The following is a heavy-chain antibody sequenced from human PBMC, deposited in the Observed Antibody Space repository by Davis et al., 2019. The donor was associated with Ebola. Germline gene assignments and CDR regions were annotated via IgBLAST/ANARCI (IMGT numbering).Heavy chain of an antibody. Sequence: GESLKISCAASGFTFSSYAMHWVRQAPGKGLEWVSTISGSGDSTYYADSVKGRLTISRDNSKNTLYLQMSSLRAEDTAIYYCAKQGGSSGWYYFDYWGQGTLVTVSS. V-gene: IGHV3-23*01. CDR2: ISGSGDST. J-gene: IGHJ4*02. CDR3: AKQGGSSGWYYFDY. D-gene: IGHD6-19*01. CDR1: GFTFSSYA.